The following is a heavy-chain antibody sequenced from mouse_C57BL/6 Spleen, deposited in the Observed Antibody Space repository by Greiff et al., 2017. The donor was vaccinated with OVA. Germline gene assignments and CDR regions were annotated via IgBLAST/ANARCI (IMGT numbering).Heavy chain of an antibody. V-gene: IGHV3-6*01. J-gene: IGHJ3*01. CDR1: GYSITSGYY. CDR3: ARHGSSPAWFAY. CDR2: ISYDGSN. Sequence: VQLKESGPGLVKPSQSLSLTCSVTGYSITSGYYWNWIRQFPGNKLEWMGYISYDGSNNYNPSLKNRISITRDTSKNQFFLKLNSVTTEDTATYYCARHGSSPAWFAYWGQGTLVTVSA. D-gene: IGHD1-1*01.